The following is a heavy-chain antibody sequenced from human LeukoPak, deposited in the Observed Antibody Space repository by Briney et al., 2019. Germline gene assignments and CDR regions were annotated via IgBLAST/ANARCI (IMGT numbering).Heavy chain of an antibody. J-gene: IGHJ4*02. V-gene: IGHV4-39*01. CDR1: SGSLSRSSYY. CDR3: AILGPSYYLDY. D-gene: IGHD1-26*01. Sequence: WETLSLTCTVSSGSLSRSSYYWGWGRQPPGKGLERIGSIYYSGRPSYNPSLPSRVTISVDTSNTQFSLKLSSVTAADTAVYYCAILGPSYYLDYWGQGTLVTVSS. CDR2: IYYSGRP.